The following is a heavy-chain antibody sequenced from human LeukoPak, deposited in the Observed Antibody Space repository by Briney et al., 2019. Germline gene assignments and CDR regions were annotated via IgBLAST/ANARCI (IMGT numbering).Heavy chain of an antibody. CDR3: TTPASTDYYDSSGYYSRS. D-gene: IGHD3-22*01. V-gene: IGHV3-15*07. Sequence: AGGSLRLSCAASGFTFSNAWMNWVRQAPGKGLEWVGRIKSKTDGGTTDYAAPVKGRFTISRDDSKNTLYLQTNSLKTEDTAVYYCTTPASTDYYDSSGYYSRSWGQGTLVTVSS. J-gene: IGHJ4*02. CDR1: GFTFSNAW. CDR2: IKSKTDGGTT.